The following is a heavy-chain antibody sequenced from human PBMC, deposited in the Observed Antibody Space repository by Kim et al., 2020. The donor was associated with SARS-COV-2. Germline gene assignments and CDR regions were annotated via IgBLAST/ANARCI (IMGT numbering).Heavy chain of an antibody. J-gene: IGHJ4*02. V-gene: IGHV4-39*01. Sequence: LKSRVTISVDTSKNQFSLKLSPVTAADTAVYYCARLNLGDSYGYDYYFDYWGQGTLVTVSS. D-gene: IGHD5-18*01. CDR3: ARLNLGDSYGYDYYFDY.